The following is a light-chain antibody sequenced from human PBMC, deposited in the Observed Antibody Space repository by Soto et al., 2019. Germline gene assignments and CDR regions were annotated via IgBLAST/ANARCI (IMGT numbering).Light chain of an antibody. CDR2: STS. V-gene: IGLV7-43*01. CDR1: TGAVTGGYY. J-gene: IGLJ2*01. CDR3: LFYYGGAQLI. Sequence: QAVVTQEPSLTVSPGGTVTLTCASSTGAVTGGYYPNWFQRKPGQAPRPLIYSTSNKHSWTPARFSGSLLGGKAALTLSGVQPEDEAEYYCLFYYGGAQLIFGGGTKLTVL.